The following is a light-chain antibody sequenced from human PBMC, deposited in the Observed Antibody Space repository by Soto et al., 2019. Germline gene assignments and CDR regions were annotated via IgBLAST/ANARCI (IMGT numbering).Light chain of an antibody. CDR2: DVS. CDR3: SSYTSSSHVV. J-gene: IGLJ2*01. CDR1: SSDVGAYNY. V-gene: IGLV2-11*01. Sequence: QSALTQPRSVSGSPGQSVTISCTGTSSDVGAYNYVSWYQQYPNKAPKLMIYDVSKRPSGVPDRFSGSKSGNTASLTISGLQADDEADYYCSSYTSSSHVVFGGGTQLTVL.